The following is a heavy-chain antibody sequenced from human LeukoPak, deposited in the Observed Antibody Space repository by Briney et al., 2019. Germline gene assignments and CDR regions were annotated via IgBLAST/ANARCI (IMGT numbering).Heavy chain of an antibody. V-gene: IGHV3-30*03. D-gene: IGHD6-13*01. J-gene: IGHJ6*02. Sequence: QTGGSLRLSCAASGFTFSSYGMHWVRQAPGKGLEWVAVISYDGSNKYYADSVKGRFTISRDNSKNTLYLQMNSLRAEDTAVYYCARERYSSSWYVSYYYYGMDVWGQGTTVTVSS. CDR2: ISYDGSNK. CDR1: GFTFSSYG. CDR3: ARERYSSSWYVSYYYYGMDV.